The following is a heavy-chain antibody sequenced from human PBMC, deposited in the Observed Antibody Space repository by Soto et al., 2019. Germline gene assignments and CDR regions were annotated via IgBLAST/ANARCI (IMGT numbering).Heavy chain of an antibody. Sequence: PSQTRSPTCASSGDSVSCNSAAWNWIRQSPSRGLEWLGRTYYRSKWFNNYALSVKSRITINPDTSKNQFSLQLNSVTPEDTAVYYCAGEDQGFNYWGHGTLVSVSS. J-gene: IGHJ4*01. V-gene: IGHV6-1*01. CDR3: AGEDQGFNY. CDR1: GDSVSCNSAA. CDR2: TYYRSKWFN.